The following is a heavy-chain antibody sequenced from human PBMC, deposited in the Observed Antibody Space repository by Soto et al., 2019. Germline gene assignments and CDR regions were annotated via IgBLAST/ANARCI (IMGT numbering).Heavy chain of an antibody. V-gene: IGHV4-4*02. D-gene: IGHD3-3*01. CDR1: SGSISSSNW. CDR2: IYHSGST. J-gene: IGHJ6*03. CDR3: AGKLYYDFWSGTHYYYYMDV. Sequence: QVQLQESGPGLVKPSGTLSLTCAVSSGSISSSNWWSWVRQPPGKGLEWIGEIYHSGSTNYNPSPKSRVTISVDKSKTQFSLKLSSVTAADTAVYYCAGKLYYDFWSGTHYYYYMDVWGKGTTVTVSS.